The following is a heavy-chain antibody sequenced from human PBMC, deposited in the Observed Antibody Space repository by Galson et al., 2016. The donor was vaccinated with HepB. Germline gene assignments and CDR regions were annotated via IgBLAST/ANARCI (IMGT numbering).Heavy chain of an antibody. V-gene: IGHV1-46*01. CDR2: INPSGGST. J-gene: IGHJ3*02. D-gene: IGHD3-9*01. Sequence: SGYTFTNYYMHWVRQAPGQGLEWMGIINPSGGSTDYAQNFQGRVTMTRDTSTSTVYMELSSLRSEDTAVYYCARDTPTPIQMTGMAPGGDAFDIWGQGTMVTVSS. CDR3: ARDTPTPIQMTGMAPGGDAFDI. CDR1: GYTFTNYY.